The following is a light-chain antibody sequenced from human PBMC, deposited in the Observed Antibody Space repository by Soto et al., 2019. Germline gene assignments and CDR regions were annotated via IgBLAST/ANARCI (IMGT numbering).Light chain of an antibody. J-gene: IGKJ4*01. V-gene: IGKV3-20*01. CDR2: SAS. CDR1: QSVTSNY. CDR3: HQYATSPLT. Sequence: EIVLTQSPGTLSLSPGERATLSCRASQSVTSNYLAWYQQKPGQAPRVLIYSASSRATGIPDRFSGSGSGADVTLTISRLEPEDFAVYYCHQYATSPLTFGGGTKVEI.